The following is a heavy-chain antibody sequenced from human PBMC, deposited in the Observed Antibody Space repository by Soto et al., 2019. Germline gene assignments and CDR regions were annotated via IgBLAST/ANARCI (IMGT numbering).Heavy chain of an antibody. CDR2: IHHSGST. CDR3: ATRSVRITVAGGNWFDP. D-gene: IGHD6-19*01. J-gene: IGHJ5*02. Sequence: SETLSLTCAVSSGSISSPKWWSWLRQPPGKGLEWIGEIHHSGSTNYNPALKSRVTISVDKSKNQLSLEINSVTAADTAVYYWATRSVRITVAGGNWFDPWGQGILVTVSS. CDR1: SGSISSPKW. V-gene: IGHV4-4*02.